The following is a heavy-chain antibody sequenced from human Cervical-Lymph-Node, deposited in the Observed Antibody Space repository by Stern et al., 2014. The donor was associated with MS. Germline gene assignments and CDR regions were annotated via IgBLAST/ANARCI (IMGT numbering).Heavy chain of an antibody. D-gene: IGHD6-19*01. CDR1: GGTFSSYA. J-gene: IGHJ6*02. Sequence: QVQLVQSGAEVKKTGSSVKVSCKASGGTFSSYAIRWVRQAPGQGLEWMGGIIPIFGTANYAQKFQGRVTITADKSTSTAYMELSSLRSEDTAVYYCARTNGYSSGWYYYYYGMDVWGQGTTVTVSS. V-gene: IGHV1-69*06. CDR2: IIPIFGTA. CDR3: ARTNGYSSGWYYYYYGMDV.